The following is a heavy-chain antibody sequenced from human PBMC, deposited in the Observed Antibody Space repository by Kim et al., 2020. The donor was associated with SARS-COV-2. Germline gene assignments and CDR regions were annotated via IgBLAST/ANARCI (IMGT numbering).Heavy chain of an antibody. V-gene: IGHV4-30-2*01. J-gene: IGHJ3*02. CDR3: ARETGEYGSGVFDI. Sequence: TPPPKRRVTITVDRSKNQFSLKLGSVTAADTAVYYCARETGEYGSGVFDIWGQGTMVTVSS. D-gene: IGHD3-10*01.